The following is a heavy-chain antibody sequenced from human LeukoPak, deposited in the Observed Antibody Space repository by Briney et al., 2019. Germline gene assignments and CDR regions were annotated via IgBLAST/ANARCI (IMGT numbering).Heavy chain of an antibody. Sequence: ASVTVSFKASGYTFTGYYMHWVRQAPGQGLEWMGWVNPNSGGTNYAQKFQGWVTMTRDTSISTAYMELSRLRSDDTAVYYCARSIIVGATNAFDIWGQGTMVTVSS. CDR2: VNPNSGGT. CDR1: GYTFTGYY. J-gene: IGHJ3*02. D-gene: IGHD1-26*01. V-gene: IGHV1-2*04. CDR3: ARSIIVGATNAFDI.